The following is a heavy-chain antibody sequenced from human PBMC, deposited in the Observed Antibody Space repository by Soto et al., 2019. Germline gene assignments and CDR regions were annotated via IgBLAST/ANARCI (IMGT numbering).Heavy chain of an antibody. Sequence: EVHLLESGGGLVQPGGSLRLSCAASELSSSNHAMTWVRQAPGKGLEWVSGISGTDGGAYYADSVKGRFTISRDNSRSTLYFQMNSLRVEDTAVYYCASGGLHGYTNGGLSYFHSWGQGTLVTVSS. CDR1: ELSSSNHA. CDR3: ASGGLHGYTNGGLSYFHS. J-gene: IGHJ4*02. V-gene: IGHV3-23*01. D-gene: IGHD5-18*01. CDR2: ISGTDGGA.